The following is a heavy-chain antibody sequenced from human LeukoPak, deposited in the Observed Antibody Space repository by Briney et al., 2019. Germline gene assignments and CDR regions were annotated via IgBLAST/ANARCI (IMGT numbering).Heavy chain of an antibody. V-gene: IGHV4-59*08. CDR2: IYYSGST. Sequence: SETLSLTCTVSGGSISSYYWSWIRQPPGKGLEWIGYIYYSGSTNYNASLKSRVTISVDTSKNQFSLKLSSVTAADTAVYYCARVYRGHCSSTSCYPGDWFDPWGQGTLVTVSS. CDR1: GGSISSYY. D-gene: IGHD2-2*01. J-gene: IGHJ5*02. CDR3: ARVYRGHCSSTSCYPGDWFDP.